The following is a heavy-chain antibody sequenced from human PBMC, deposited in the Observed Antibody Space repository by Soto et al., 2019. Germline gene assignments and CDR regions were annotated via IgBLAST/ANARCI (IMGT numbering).Heavy chain of an antibody. Sequence: QVQLVQSGAEVKKPGASVKVSCKASGYTFITYGISWERQAPGQGLEWMGWISSSNGNTNYTQKIQGRVTMTTDTSTSKAYMELRSLRSDDTAVYYCARDRPTSSIRARDYYYAMDVW. CDR2: ISSSNGNT. D-gene: IGHD6-6*01. V-gene: IGHV1-18*01. CDR3: ARDRPTSSIRARDYYYAMDV. CDR1: GYTFITYG. J-gene: IGHJ6*01.